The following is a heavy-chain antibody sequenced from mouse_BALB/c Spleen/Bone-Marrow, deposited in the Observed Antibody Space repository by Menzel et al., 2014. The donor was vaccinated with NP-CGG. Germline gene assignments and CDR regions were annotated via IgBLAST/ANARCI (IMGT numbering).Heavy chain of an antibody. CDR3: TRSNYGYWYFDV. V-gene: IGHV1S81*02. J-gene: IGHJ1*01. CDR1: GYTFSSYY. CDR2: INPSNGGT. Sequence: QVQLQQSGAALVKPGASVKLSCKASGYTFSSYYMYWVKQRPGQGLEWIGEINPSNGGTKFDEKFKSKATLTVDKSSSTAYMQLSSLTSEDSAVYYCTRSNYGYWYFDVWGAGTTVTVSS. D-gene: IGHD1-1*01.